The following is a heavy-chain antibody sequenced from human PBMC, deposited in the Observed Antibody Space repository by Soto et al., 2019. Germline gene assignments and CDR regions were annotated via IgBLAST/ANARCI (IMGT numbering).Heavy chain of an antibody. CDR2: IYYSGST. D-gene: IGHD6-13*01. J-gene: IGHJ5*02. CDR1: GGSISSGGYY. CDR3: AREDSSSWYWFDP. Sequence: SETLSLTCTVSGGSISSGGYYWSWIRQHPGKGLEWIGYIYYSGSTYYNPSLKSRVTISVDTSKNQFSLKLSSVTAADTAVYYCAREDSSSWYWFDPWGQGTLVTVSS. V-gene: IGHV4-31*03.